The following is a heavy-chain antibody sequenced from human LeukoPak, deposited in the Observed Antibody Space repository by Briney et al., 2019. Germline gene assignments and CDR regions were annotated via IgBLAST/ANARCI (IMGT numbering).Heavy chain of an antibody. CDR1: GFTFSSYS. CDR2: ISSSSSTI. Sequence: GGSLRLSCAASGFTFSSYSMNWVRQAPGKGLEWVSYISSSSSTIYYADSVKGRFTISRDNAKNSLYLQMNSLRAEDTAVYYCARGGLLTGYYGYYFDYWGQGTLVTVSS. CDR3: ARGGLLTGYYGYYFDY. J-gene: IGHJ4*02. V-gene: IGHV3-48*01. D-gene: IGHD3-9*01.